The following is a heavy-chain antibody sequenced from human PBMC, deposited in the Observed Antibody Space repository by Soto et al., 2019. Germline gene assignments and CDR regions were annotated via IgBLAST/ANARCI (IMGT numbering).Heavy chain of an antibody. Sequence: GASVKVSCKASGYTFTSYDINWVRQATGQGLEWMGWMNPNSGNTGYAQKFQGRVTMTRNTSISTAYMELSSLRSEDTAVYYCARAHGTLWSDYFYYYYYGMDVWSQGTTVTVSS. V-gene: IGHV1-8*01. J-gene: IGHJ6*02. CDR2: MNPNSGNT. D-gene: IGHD3-3*01. CDR1: GYTFTSYD. CDR3: ARAHGTLWSDYFYYYYYGMDV.